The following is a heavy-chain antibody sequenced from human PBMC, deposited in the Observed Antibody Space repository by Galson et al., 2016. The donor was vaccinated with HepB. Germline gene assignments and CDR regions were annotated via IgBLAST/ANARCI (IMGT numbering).Heavy chain of an antibody. J-gene: IGHJ3*02. Sequence: SLRLSCAASGFPFRSFAMVWVRQAPGKGLEWVSVISHDGRSDFYADSVKGRFFISRDNSENTLYLQMNSLRAEDTAVYYCARDYYYGSGDAFDIWGQGTKVTVSS. V-gene: IGHV3-30*04. CDR1: GFPFRSFA. CDR3: ARDYYYGSGDAFDI. D-gene: IGHD3-10*01. CDR2: ISHDGRSD.